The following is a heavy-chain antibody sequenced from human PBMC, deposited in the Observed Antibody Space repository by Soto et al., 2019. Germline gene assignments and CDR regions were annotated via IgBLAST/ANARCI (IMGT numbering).Heavy chain of an antibody. J-gene: IGHJ6*02. V-gene: IGHV3-23*01. Sequence: EVQLLESGGGLVQPGGSLGLTCAASGFTFAGYVMSWVRQAPGKGLGWVSSISGSGGGIYYADSVKGRFTISRDNSKNTLHMQMNSLRADDTAVYYCAKDLRDCSSTTCYYFYGMDVWGQGTTVTVSS. CDR1: GFTFAGYV. CDR3: AKDLRDCSSTTCYYFYGMDV. CDR2: ISGSGGGI. D-gene: IGHD2-2*01.